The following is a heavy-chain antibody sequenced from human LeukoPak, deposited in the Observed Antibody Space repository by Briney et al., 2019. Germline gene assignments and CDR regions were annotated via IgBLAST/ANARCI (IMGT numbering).Heavy chain of an antibody. CDR2: ISYDGSNK. J-gene: IGHJ4*02. CDR1: GFTFSSYG. Sequence: PGGSLRLSCAASGFTFSSYGMHWVRQAPGKGLESGAVISYDGSNKYYADSVKGRFTISRDNSKNTLYLQMNSLRAEDTAVYYCAKGSSYYDSSGYYFGLGDYWGQGTLVTVSS. D-gene: IGHD3-22*01. CDR3: AKGSSYYDSSGYYFGLGDY. V-gene: IGHV3-30*18.